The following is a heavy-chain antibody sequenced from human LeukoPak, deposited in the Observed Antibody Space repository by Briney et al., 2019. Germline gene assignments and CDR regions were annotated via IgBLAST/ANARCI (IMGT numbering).Heavy chain of an antibody. CDR3: AKEGYSGYDY. Sequence: QPGGPLTLSCAASGFTFSSYGMHWVRQAPGKGLEWVAGISYDGSNKYYADSVKGRFTISRDNSKNTLYLQMNSLRAEDTAVYYCAKEGYSGYDYWGQGTLVTVSS. D-gene: IGHD5-12*01. CDR2: ISYDGSNK. V-gene: IGHV3-30*18. J-gene: IGHJ4*02. CDR1: GFTFSSYG.